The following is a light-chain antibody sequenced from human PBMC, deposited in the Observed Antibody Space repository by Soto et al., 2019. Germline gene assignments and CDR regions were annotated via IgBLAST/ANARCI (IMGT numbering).Light chain of an antibody. CDR2: DAS. V-gene: IGKV3-20*01. Sequence: EIVLTQSPGTLSLSPGERATPSCRASQSLSSSQLAWYQQKPGQAHRLLIHDASSRATGISDRFTGSGSGTDFTLTITTLEPEDFAVYYCKQYGSSPRTFGLGTKVDIK. CDR1: QSLSSSQ. CDR3: KQYGSSPRT. J-gene: IGKJ1*01.